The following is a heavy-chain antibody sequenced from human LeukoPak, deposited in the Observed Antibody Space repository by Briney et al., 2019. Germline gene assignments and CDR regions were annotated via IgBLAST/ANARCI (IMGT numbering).Heavy chain of an antibody. D-gene: IGHD3-22*01. CDR2: ISASGP. CDR3: AKDHESDGYPCLDH. CDR1: GFSISVYA. J-gene: IGHJ4*02. V-gene: IGHV3-23*01. Sequence: GSLRLSCAASGFSISVYAMSWVRQAPGKGLEWVSTISASGPYYADAVRGRFTISRDNSRNTLSLQMDSLRAEDTAVYYCAKDHESDGYPCLDHWGLGTLVTVSS.